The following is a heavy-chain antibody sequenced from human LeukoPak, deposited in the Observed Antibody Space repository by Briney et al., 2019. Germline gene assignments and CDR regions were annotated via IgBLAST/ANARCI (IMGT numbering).Heavy chain of an antibody. J-gene: IGHJ4*02. D-gene: IGHD4-17*01. CDR1: GYTFDSYG. V-gene: IGHV1-18*01. Sequence: ASVKVSCKASGYTFDSYGISWVRHDPGQGLEWMGWISAYNGNTNYAQKLQGRVTMTTDTSTRTAYMELRSPSSDDTAVYYCARELEGTVTTWDYWGQGTLVTVSS. CDR3: ARELEGTVTTWDY. CDR2: ISAYNGNT.